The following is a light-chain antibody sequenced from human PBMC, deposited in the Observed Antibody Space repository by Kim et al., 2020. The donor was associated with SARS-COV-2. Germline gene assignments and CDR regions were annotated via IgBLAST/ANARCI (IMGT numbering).Light chain of an antibody. Sequence: QSALTQPASVSGSPGQSITISCTGTSSDVGGYNYVSWYQQHPGKAPELMVYGVSKRPSGVSNRFSGSKSDNTASLTISGLQAEDEADYCCISFTDASTWVFGGGTQLTVL. CDR1: SSDVGGYNY. J-gene: IGLJ3*02. CDR3: ISFTDASTWV. CDR2: GVS. V-gene: IGLV2-14*03.